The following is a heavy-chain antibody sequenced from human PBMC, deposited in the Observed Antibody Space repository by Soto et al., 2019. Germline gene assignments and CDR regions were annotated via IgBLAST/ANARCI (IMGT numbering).Heavy chain of an antibody. D-gene: IGHD5-12*01. CDR2: IDPSDSYT. CDR3: ARNSGYLYYYGMDV. V-gene: IGHV5-10-1*01. J-gene: IGHJ6*02. CDR1: GYSFTSYW. Sequence: GESLNISCQGSGYSFTSYWISWVRQMPGKGLEWMGRIDPSDSYTNYSTSFQGHVTISADKSISTAYLQWSSLKASDTAMCYCARNSGYLYYYGMDVWGQGTTVTVSS.